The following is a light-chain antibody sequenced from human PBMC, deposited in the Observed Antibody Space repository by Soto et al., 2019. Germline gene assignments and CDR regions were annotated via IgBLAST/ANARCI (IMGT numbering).Light chain of an antibody. Sequence: QSALTQPASVSGSPGQSITISCAGTSSDVGGHNYVSWYQQHPGKAPKRIIYAVNNRPSGVSNSFSGSKSGNTASLTISGLQAEDEADYFCYSHRSSRTLYVFGTGTKLTVL. CDR1: SSDVGGHNY. V-gene: IGLV2-14*03. CDR3: YSHRSSRTLYV. CDR2: AVN. J-gene: IGLJ1*01.